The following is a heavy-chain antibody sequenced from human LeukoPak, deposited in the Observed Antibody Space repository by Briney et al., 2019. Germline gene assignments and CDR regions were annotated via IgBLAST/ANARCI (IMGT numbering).Heavy chain of an antibody. V-gene: IGHV1-2*02. Sequence: ASVKVSCKASGYTFTGYYMHWVRQAPGQGLEWMGWINPNSGGTNYAQKFQGRVTITRDTSISTAYIELSRLRSHHTPVYYCARERGGPLRGGSTSLILRRDDAFDIWGQGTMVTVSS. CDR2: INPNSGGT. CDR3: ARERGGPLRGGSTSLILRRDDAFDI. D-gene: IGHD2-2*01. J-gene: IGHJ3*02. CDR1: GYTFTGYY.